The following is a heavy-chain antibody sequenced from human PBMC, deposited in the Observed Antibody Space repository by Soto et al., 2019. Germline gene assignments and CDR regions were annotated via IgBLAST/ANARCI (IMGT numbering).Heavy chain of an antibody. V-gene: IGHV3-21*01. J-gene: IGHJ3*02. Sequence: GSLRLSGAASGFTCSSYSMNWVRQAPGKGREWVSSISSSSSYIYYADSVKGRFTISRDNAKNSLYLQMNSLRAEDTAVYYCARDLYCSGGSCYTPMTFDIWGQGTTVTVSS. CDR1: GFTCSSYS. D-gene: IGHD2-15*01. CDR3: ARDLYCSGGSCYTPMTFDI. CDR2: ISSSSSYI.